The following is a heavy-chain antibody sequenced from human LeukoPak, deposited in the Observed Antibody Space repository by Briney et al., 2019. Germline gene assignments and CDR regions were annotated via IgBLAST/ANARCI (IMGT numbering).Heavy chain of an antibody. Sequence: GGSLRLSCAASGFTFSSYSMNWVRQAPGKGLEWVSHISSSGSTIYYADSVKGRFTISRDNAKNSLYLQMNSLRAEDTAVYYCATDLSRCSASTHPPIYWGQGTLVTVSS. V-gene: IGHV3-48*04. CDR1: GFTFSSYS. J-gene: IGHJ4*02. CDR2: ISSSGSTI. D-gene: IGHD2/OR15-2a*01. CDR3: ATDLSRCSASTHPPIY.